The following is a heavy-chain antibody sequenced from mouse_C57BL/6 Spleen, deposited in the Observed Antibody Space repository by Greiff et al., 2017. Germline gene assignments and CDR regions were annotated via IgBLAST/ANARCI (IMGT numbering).Heavy chain of an antibody. Sequence: LQESGPGLVKPSQSLSLTCSVTGYSITSGYYWNWIRQFPGNKLEWMGYISYDGSNNYNPSLKNRISITRDTSKNQFFLKLNSVTTEDTATYYCARGAYYGSSYYFDYWGQGTTLTVSS. CDR1: GYSITSGYY. D-gene: IGHD1-1*01. CDR2: ISYDGSN. J-gene: IGHJ2*01. CDR3: ARGAYYGSSYYFDY. V-gene: IGHV3-6*01.